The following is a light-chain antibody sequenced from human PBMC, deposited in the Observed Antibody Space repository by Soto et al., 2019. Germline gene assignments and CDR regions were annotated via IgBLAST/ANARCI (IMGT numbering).Light chain of an antibody. CDR1: QSVTNSY. J-gene: IGKJ1*01. Sequence: EIVLTQSPGTLSLSPGERATLSCRASQSVTNSYLAWYRQKPGQAPRLLLDGASSRATGVPDRFSGSGSGTDFTLLRSRLEPEDFAVYYCQRYGTSPWTFGEGTKVEIK. CDR2: GAS. CDR3: QRYGTSPWT. V-gene: IGKV3-20*01.